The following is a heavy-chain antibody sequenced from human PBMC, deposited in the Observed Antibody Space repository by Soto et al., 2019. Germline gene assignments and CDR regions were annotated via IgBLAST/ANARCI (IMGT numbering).Heavy chain of an antibody. CDR1: GGSISSSNW. D-gene: IGHD6-13*01. J-gene: IGHJ5*02. V-gene: IGHV4-4*02. CDR3: ARDSPGIAAAGSFNWFDP. Sequence: LSLTCAVSGGSISSSNWWSWVRQPPGKGLEWIGEIYHSGSTNYNLSLKSRVTISVDKSKNQFSLKLSSVTAADTAVYYCARDSPGIAAAGSFNWFDPWGQGTLVTVSS. CDR2: IYHSGST.